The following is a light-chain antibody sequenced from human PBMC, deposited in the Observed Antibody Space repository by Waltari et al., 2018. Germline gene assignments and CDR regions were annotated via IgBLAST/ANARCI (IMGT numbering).Light chain of an antibody. CDR1: QSLYIN. CDR2: RAS. CDR3: QQDNEWPPIT. V-gene: IGKV3-15*01. J-gene: IGKJ5*01. Sequence: EIVLTQSPATLSVSQGERVTLSCRASQSLYINLAWYQQKPGQAPRLLIYRASTRATGGPPRFSGSGSGTQFTLTISSLQSEDSGVYYCQQDNEWPPITFGQGTRLEIQ.